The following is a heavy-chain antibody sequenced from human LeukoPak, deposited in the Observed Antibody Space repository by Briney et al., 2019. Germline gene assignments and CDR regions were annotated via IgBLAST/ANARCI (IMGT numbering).Heavy chain of an antibody. V-gene: IGHV4-38-2*02. Sequence: SETLSLTCTVSGYSISSGYYWGWIRQPPGKGLEWIGEINHSGSTNYNPSLKSRVTISVDTSKNQFSLKLSSVTAADTAVYYCASTGILWFGGLDYWGQGTLVTVSS. CDR1: GYSISSGYY. D-gene: IGHD3-10*01. J-gene: IGHJ4*02. CDR2: INHSGST. CDR3: ASTGILWFGGLDY.